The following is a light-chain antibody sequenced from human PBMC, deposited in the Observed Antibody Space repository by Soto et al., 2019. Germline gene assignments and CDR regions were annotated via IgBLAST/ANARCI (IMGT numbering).Light chain of an antibody. CDR2: GAS. Sequence: EIVMTQSPATLSVSPGERATLSCRASRSVSSKLAWYKQKPGQAPRLLMYGASTSATGIPARFSGSGSGTEFHLTISSLQSEDVAVYYCQQYNAGPLTFGGGTKVEIK. J-gene: IGKJ4*01. CDR1: RSVSSK. V-gene: IGKV3-15*01. CDR3: QQYNAGPLT.